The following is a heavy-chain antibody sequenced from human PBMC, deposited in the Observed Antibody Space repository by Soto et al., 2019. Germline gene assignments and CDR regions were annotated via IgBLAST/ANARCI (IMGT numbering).Heavy chain of an antibody. J-gene: IGHJ5*02. V-gene: IGHV4-59*01. CDR1: GGSISSYY. Sequence: PSETLSLTCTVSGGSISSYYWSWIRQPPGKGLEWIGYIYYSGSTNYNPSLKSRVTISVDTSKNQFSLKLSSVTAADTAVYYCARVGYYYGSGSYSPGWFDPWRQGTLVTVSS. D-gene: IGHD3-10*01. CDR3: ARVGYYYGSGSYSPGWFDP. CDR2: IYYSGST.